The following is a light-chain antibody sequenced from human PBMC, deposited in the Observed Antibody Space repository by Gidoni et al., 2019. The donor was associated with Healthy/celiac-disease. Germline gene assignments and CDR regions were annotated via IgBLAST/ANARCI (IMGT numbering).Light chain of an antibody. CDR3: QQSYSTPLT. Sequence: DIQLTQSPSSLSASLGDRVPITCRASQIISSYLNWYQQKPGKAPKLLIYAASSLQSGVPSRFSGSGSGTDFTLTISSLQPEDFATYYCQQSYSTPLTFGGGTKVEIK. J-gene: IGKJ4*01. V-gene: IGKV1-39*01. CDR1: QIISSY. CDR2: AAS.